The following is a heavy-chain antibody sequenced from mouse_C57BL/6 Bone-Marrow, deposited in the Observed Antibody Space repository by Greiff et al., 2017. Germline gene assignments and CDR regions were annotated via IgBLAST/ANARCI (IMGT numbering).Heavy chain of an antibody. D-gene: IGHD2-3*01. CDR1: GYTFTGYW. Sequence: VQLQQSGAELMKPGASVKLSCTATGYTFTGYWIEWVKQRPGHGLEWIGEILPGSGSTNYNEKFKGKATFTADTSSNTAYMQLSSLTTEDSAIYYCARWRLLLPCWYFDDWGTGTTVTVSA. J-gene: IGHJ1*03. V-gene: IGHV1-9*01. CDR2: ILPGSGST. CDR3: ARWRLLLPCWYFDD.